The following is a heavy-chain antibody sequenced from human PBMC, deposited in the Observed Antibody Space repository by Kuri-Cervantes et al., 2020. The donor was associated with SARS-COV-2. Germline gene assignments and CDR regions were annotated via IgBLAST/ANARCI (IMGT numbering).Heavy chain of an antibody. CDR1: GYTFTGYY. J-gene: IGHJ4*02. Sequence: ASVKVSCKASGYTFTGYYMHWVRQAPGQGLEWMGRINPNSGGTNYAQKFQGRVTMTRDTSISTAYMELSRLRSDDTAVYYCASQLGGCASEYYFDYWGQGTLVTVSS. CDR2: INPNSGGT. V-gene: IGHV1-2*06. CDR3: ASQLGGCASEYYFDY. D-gene: IGHD4-23*01.